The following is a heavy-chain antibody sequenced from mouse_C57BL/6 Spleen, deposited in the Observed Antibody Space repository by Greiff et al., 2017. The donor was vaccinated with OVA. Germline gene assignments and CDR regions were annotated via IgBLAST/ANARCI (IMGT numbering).Heavy chain of an antibody. Sequence: VQLQQSGPGLVKPSQSLSLTCSVTGYSITSGYYWNWIRQFPGNKLEWMGYISYDGSNNYNPSLKNRISITRDTSKNQFFLKLNSVTTEDTATYYCAGYYDYDDGWFAYWGQGTLVTVSA. D-gene: IGHD2-4*01. CDR3: AGYYDYDDGWFAY. V-gene: IGHV3-6*01. J-gene: IGHJ3*01. CDR1: GYSITSGYY. CDR2: ISYDGSN.